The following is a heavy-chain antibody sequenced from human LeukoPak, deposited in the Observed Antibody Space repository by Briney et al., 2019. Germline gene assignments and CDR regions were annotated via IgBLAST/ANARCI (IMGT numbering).Heavy chain of an antibody. J-gene: IGHJ4*02. Sequence: GGSLPLSCPPSGFTFSTYSMNWVRPAPGRGREWVASIISISSCIYYADSVKGRFAISRDNAKNSLYLQMNSLRAEDTAVYYCARDPTFGGVIADDYWGQGTLVTVSS. CDR2: IISISSCI. CDR3: ARDPTFGGVIADDY. V-gene: IGHV3-21*01. D-gene: IGHD3-16*02. CDR1: GFTFSTYS.